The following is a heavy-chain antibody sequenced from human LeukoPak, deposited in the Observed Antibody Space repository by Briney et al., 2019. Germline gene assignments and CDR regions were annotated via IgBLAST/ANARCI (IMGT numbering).Heavy chain of an antibody. V-gene: IGHV4-4*07. D-gene: IGHD3-22*01. CDR3: ARVEHRITMTVVWNYFDP. J-gene: IGHJ5*02. CDR2: IYTSGST. CDR1: GGSIRNYF. Sequence: SETLSLTCSVSGGSIRNYFWSWIRQPAGKGLEWIGRIYTSGSTDYNPSLRSRVTISVDTSKNLFSLKLSSVTAADTAVYYCARVEHRITMTVVWNYFDPWGQGTLVTVSS.